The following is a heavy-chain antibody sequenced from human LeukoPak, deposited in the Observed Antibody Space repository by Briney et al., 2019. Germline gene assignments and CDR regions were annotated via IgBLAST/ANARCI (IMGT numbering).Heavy chain of an antibody. V-gene: IGHV3-33*01. J-gene: IGHJ5*02. CDR2: IWHDGSAE. Sequence: GRSLRLSCAASGFIFSSYGVYWVRQAPGKGLEWVAVIWHDGSAEFYADSVKGRFSISRDDSKNTVYLQMNSLRAEDTALYYCATDQRGGWSGYLDLWGQGTLVTVSS. D-gene: IGHD6-19*01. CDR1: GFIFSSYG. CDR3: ATDQRGGWSGYLDL.